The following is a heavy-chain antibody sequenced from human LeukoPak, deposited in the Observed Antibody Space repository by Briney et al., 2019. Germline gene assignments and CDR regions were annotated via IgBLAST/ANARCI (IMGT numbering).Heavy chain of an antibody. CDR1: GYSFTSYW. CDR3: ARHSRTDIVATVMYDY. D-gene: IGHD5-12*01. CDR2: IYPGDSDT. V-gene: IGHV5-51*01. J-gene: IGHJ4*02. Sequence: GESLKISCKGSGYSFTSYWIGWVRQMPGKGLECMGIIYPGDSDTRYSPSFKGQVTISADKSISTAYLQWSSLKASDTAMYYCARHSRTDIVATVMYDYWGQGTLVTVSS.